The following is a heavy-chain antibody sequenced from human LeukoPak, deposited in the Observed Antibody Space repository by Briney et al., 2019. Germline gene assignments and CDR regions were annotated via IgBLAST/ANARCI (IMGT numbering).Heavy chain of an antibody. CDR2: INSDGSST. V-gene: IGHV3-74*01. Sequence: GGSLRLSCAASGFTFSDYYMSWIRQAPGKGLVWVSRINSDGSSTSYADSVKGRFTISRDNAKNTLYLQMNSLRAEDTAVYYCARAPAYSLIDYWGQGTLVTVSS. D-gene: IGHD6-13*01. CDR3: ARAPAYSLIDY. J-gene: IGHJ4*02. CDR1: GFTFSDYY.